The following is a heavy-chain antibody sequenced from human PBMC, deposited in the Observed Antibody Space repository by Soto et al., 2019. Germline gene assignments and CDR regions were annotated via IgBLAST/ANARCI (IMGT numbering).Heavy chain of an antibody. J-gene: IGHJ4*02. D-gene: IGHD2-2*01. CDR2: IRSRAYGGTT. V-gene: IGHV3-49*03. CDR3: ARVPYCASTSCYGGFHY. Sequence: GGSLRLSCTVSGFSVADYAMGWFRQAPGKGLEWISFIRSRAYGGTTEDAASVKGRFTISRGDSRNIAYLQMNSLKTEDTAVYYCARVPYCASTSCYGGFHYWGQGTLVTVSS. CDR1: GFSVADYA.